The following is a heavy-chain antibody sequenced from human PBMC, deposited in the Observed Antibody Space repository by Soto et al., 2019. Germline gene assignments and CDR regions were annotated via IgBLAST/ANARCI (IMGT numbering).Heavy chain of an antibody. J-gene: IGHJ4*02. V-gene: IGHV3-30*18. CDR1: GFTFSNYG. Sequence: QVQLVESGGGVVQPGRSLRLSCAASGFTFSNYGMRWVRQAPGKGLEWVALISYDGSIKYYADSVKGRFTISRDTSKNTLYLQMNSLRAEDTAVYYCAKGSTTETIDYWGQGTLVTVSS. CDR3: AKGSTTETIDY. CDR2: ISYDGSIK. D-gene: IGHD4-17*01.